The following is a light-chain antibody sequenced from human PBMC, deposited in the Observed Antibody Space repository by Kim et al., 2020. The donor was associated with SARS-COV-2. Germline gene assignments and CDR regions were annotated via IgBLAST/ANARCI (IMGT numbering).Light chain of an antibody. CDR1: QSVSRS. V-gene: IGKV3-11*01. Sequence: SPGKRATLSGRASQSVSRSFAWYQQKPGQAPRLIIYDASKGATGIPARFSGSGSGTDFTLTISSLEPEDYAVYYCQQRSNWPLTFGGGTKVDIK. CDR2: DAS. J-gene: IGKJ4*01. CDR3: QQRSNWPLT.